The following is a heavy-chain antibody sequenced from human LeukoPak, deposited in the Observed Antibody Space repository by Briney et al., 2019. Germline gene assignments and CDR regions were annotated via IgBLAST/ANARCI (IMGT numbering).Heavy chain of an antibody. J-gene: IGHJ4*02. D-gene: IGHD2-21*01. CDR1: GYTFTIYG. V-gene: IGHV1-18*01. Sequence: VASVTVSYKASGYTFTIYGISWVRQAPGQGREWMGWISAYNGNTNYAQKLQGRVTMTTDTSMSTAYMELRSLRSDDTAVYYCARDVLGGNIVVPPGHYWGQGTLVTVSS. CDR2: ISAYNGNT. CDR3: ARDVLGGNIVVPPGHY.